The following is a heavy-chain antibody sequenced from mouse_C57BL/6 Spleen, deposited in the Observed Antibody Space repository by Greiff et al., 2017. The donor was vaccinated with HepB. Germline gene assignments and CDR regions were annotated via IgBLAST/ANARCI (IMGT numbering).Heavy chain of an antibody. CDR1: GFTFSDYG. J-gene: IGHJ4*01. V-gene: IGHV5-17*01. Sequence: EVKLVESGGGLVKPGGSLKLSCAASGFTFSDYGMHWVRQAPEKGLEWVAYISSGSSTIYYADTVKGRCTISRDNAKNTLFLQMTSLRSEDTAMYYCARKITTVVAPMDYWGQGTSVTVSS. D-gene: IGHD1-1*01. CDR3: ARKITTVVAPMDY. CDR2: ISSGSSTI.